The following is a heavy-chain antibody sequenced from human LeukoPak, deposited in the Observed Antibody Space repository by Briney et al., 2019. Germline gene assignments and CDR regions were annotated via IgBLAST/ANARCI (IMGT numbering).Heavy chain of an antibody. CDR1: GGTFNNYA. CDR2: IIPTFGTA. V-gene: IGHV1-69*13. Sequence: GASVKVSCKASGGTFNNYAFSWVRQAPGQGLEWMGGIIPTFGTANYAEKFQGRVTITADESTTTAYMDLSSLRFEDTAVYYCARGARGDYYHYYIDVWGNGTTVTISS. J-gene: IGHJ6*03. CDR3: ARGARGDYYHYYIDV.